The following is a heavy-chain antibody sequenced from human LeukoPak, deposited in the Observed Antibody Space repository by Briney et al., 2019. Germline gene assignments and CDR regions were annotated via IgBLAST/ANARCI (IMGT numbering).Heavy chain of an antibody. CDR1: GFTFGDFA. D-gene: IGHD1-1*01. J-gene: IGHJ4*02. Sequence: PGRSLRLSCTASGFTFGDFAMNWVRQAPGKGLEWVGFVKTKVYGGTTEYAASVKGRFTISRDDSKAIAYLQMNSLKTEDTAVYSCTRDHRDDWNPGYYFDYWGQGTLVTVSS. CDR3: TRDHRDDWNPGYYFDY. CDR2: VKTKVYGGTT. V-gene: IGHV3-49*04.